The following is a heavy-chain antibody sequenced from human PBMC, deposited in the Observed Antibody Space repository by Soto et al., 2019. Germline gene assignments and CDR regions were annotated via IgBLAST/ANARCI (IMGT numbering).Heavy chain of an antibody. Sequence: QVRLQESGPGLVKPSQTLSLTCTVSGGSISSGGYYWSWIRQHPGKGLEWIGYIYYSGSTYYNPSLKSRVTISVDTSKNQFSLKLSSVTAADTAVYYCARVPLGRTGTTRYAFDIWGQGTMVTVSS. CDR2: IYYSGST. CDR1: GGSISSGGYY. D-gene: IGHD1-1*01. V-gene: IGHV4-31*03. CDR3: ARVPLGRTGTTRYAFDI. J-gene: IGHJ3*02.